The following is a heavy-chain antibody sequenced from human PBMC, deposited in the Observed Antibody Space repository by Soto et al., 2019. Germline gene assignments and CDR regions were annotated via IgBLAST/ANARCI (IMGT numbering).Heavy chain of an antibody. J-gene: IGHJ5*02. D-gene: IGHD2-2*01. Sequence: ASVKVSCKASGYTFTTYGISWVRQAPGQRLEWMGWISAYNGNTNYAQKRQGRVTMTTDTSTSTAYMELRSLRSDDTAVYYCARDPRPYCSCTSCSYSNCFDPWGQETLVTVSS. CDR3: ARDPRPYCSCTSCSYSNCFDP. V-gene: IGHV1-18*01. CDR2: ISAYNGNT. CDR1: GYTFTTYG.